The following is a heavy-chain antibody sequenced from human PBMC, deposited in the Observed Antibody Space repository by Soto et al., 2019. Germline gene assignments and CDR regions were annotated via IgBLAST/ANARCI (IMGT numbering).Heavy chain of an antibody. CDR1: GYTFTSYG. CDR3: ARYDFWSGPSSYYFDY. D-gene: IGHD3-3*01. CDR2: ISAYNGNT. Sequence: ASVKVSCKASGYTFTSYGISWVLQAPGEGLEWMGWISAYNGNTNYAQKLQGRVTMTTDTSTSTAYMELRSLRSDDTAVYYCARYDFWSGPSSYYFDYWGQGTLVTVSS. J-gene: IGHJ4*02. V-gene: IGHV1-18*01.